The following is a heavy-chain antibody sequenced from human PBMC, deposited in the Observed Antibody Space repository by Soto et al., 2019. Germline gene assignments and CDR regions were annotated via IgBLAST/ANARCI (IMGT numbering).Heavy chain of an antibody. V-gene: IGHV4-31*03. J-gene: IGHJ4*02. D-gene: IGHD2-21*02. CDR1: GGSISSGGYY. CDR3: ARSDSTTGRDY. CDR2: IYYSGST. Sequence: ASETLSLTCTVSGGSISSGGYYWSWIRQHPGKGLEWIGYIYYSGSTYYNPSLKSRVTISVDTSKNQFSLKLSSVTAADTAVYYCARSDSTTGRDYWGQGTLVTVSS.